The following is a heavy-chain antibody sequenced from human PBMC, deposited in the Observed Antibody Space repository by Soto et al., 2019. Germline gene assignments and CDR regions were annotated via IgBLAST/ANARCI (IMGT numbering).Heavy chain of an antibody. V-gene: IGHV3-7*05. CDR2: IKHDGSEK. CDR1: GFTFSSYW. Sequence: GGSLRLSCAASGFTFSSYWMSWVRQAPGKGLEWVANIKHDGSEKYYVDSVKGRFTISRDNAKNSLYMQMNSLRAEDTAVYYCAKDWAPSTPYYFDYWGQGTLVTVSS. D-gene: IGHD3-16*01. CDR3: AKDWAPSTPYYFDY. J-gene: IGHJ4*02.